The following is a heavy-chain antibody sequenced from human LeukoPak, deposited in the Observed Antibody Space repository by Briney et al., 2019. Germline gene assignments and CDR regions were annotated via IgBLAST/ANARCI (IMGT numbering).Heavy chain of an antibody. D-gene: IGHD4/OR15-4a*01. CDR3: ARLTYYYGMDV. CDR1: GGTFSSYA. Sequence: SVKVSCKASGGTFSSYAISWVRQAPGQGLEWMGRIIPILGIADYAQKFQGRVSITADKSTSTAYMELSSLRSEDTAVYYCARLTYYYGMDVWGQGTTVTVSS. V-gene: IGHV1-69*04. CDR2: IIPILGIA. J-gene: IGHJ6*02.